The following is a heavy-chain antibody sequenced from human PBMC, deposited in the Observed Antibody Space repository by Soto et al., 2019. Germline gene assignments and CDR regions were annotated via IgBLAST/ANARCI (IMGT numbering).Heavy chain of an antibody. Sequence: EVQLLESGGDLVQPGGSLRLSCAVSGFTFSSSEMYWVRQAPGKGLEWISYIHPSSQPIFYTYSVKGRFTISRDNANNSLFLQMNSLRAEDTAVYYCSRRASRWGQGTMVTVSS. V-gene: IGHV3-48*03. J-gene: IGHJ3*01. CDR1: GFTFSSSE. D-gene: IGHD1-26*01. CDR2: IHPSSQPI. CDR3: SRRASR.